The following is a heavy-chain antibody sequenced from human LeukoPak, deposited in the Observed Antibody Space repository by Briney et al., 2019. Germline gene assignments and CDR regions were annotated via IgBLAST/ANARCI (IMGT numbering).Heavy chain of an antibody. CDR2: INYSGST. Sequence: PSQTLSLTCTAAGGSISSYYWSWIRQPPGKGLEWIGFINYSGSTNYNPSLRSRVTISVDTSKNECSLKLSSVTAADTAVYYCASPGIVAAGTDRGFDYWGQGTLVTVSS. CDR1: GGSISSYY. J-gene: IGHJ4*02. CDR3: ASPGIVAAGTDRGFDY. V-gene: IGHV4-59*01. D-gene: IGHD6-13*01.